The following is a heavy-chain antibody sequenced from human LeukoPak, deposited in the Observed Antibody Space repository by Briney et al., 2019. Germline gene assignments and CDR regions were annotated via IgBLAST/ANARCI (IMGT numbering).Heavy chain of an antibody. Sequence: GGSLRLSCAASGFTFSSYSMNWVRQAPGKGLEWVSSISSSSSYIYYADLVKGRFTISRDNAKNSLYLQMNSLRAEDTAVYYCARDGQWLEAHHWGQGTLVTVSS. CDR1: GFTFSSYS. D-gene: IGHD6-19*01. CDR3: ARDGQWLEAHH. V-gene: IGHV3-21*01. J-gene: IGHJ1*01. CDR2: ISSSSSYI.